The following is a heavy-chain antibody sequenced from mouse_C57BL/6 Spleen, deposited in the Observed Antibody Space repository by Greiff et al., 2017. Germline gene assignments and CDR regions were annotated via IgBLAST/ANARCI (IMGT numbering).Heavy chain of an antibody. CDR1: GFTFSDYY. Sequence: DVKLVESGGGLVQPGGSLKLSCAASGFTFSDYYMYWVRQTPEKRLEWVAYISNGGGSTYYPDTVKGRFTISRDNAKNTLYLQMSRLKSEDTAMYYCARQGAGGDYFDYWGQGTTLTVSS. CDR2: ISNGGGST. D-gene: IGHD3-3*01. J-gene: IGHJ2*01. CDR3: ARQGAGGDYFDY. V-gene: IGHV5-12*01.